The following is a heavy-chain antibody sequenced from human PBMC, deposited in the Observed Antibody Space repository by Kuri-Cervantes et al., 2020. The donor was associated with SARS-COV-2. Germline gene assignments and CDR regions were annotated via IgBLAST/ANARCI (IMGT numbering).Heavy chain of an antibody. Sequence: GESLKISCAASGFTFSSYAMSWVRQAPGKALQWVSSISGSGSYMYYADSVKGRFTVSRDSAKNSLYLQMNSLRGEDTAVYYCARVAGEGPIYYYYMDVWGKGTTVTVSS. V-gene: IGHV3-21*01. J-gene: IGHJ6*03. D-gene: IGHD2-21*01. CDR2: ISGSGSYM. CDR1: GFTFSSYA. CDR3: ARVAGEGPIYYYYMDV.